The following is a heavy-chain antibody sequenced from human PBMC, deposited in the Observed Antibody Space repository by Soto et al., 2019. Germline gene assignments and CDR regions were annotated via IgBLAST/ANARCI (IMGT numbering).Heavy chain of an antibody. V-gene: IGHV3-23*01. CDR1: GFTFTSYA. CDR3: AKDLAAAGTIPRYFDY. CDR2: LSGSGGTT. Sequence: EVQLLESGGVLVQPGGSLRLSCAASGFTFTSYAMSWVRQAPGKGLEWVSGLSGSGGTTYYADSVKGRFTISRDKSKNTLYLQMNSLRAEYTAGYYCAKDLAAAGTIPRYFDYWGQGTLVTVSS. J-gene: IGHJ4*02. D-gene: IGHD6-13*01.